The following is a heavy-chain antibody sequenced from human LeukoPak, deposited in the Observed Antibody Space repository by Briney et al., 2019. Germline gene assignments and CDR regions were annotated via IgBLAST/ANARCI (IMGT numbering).Heavy chain of an antibody. CDR3: ARSSRGNIAAAFNFDY. Sequence: ASVKVSCKASGCTFTGYYMHWVRQAPGQGLEWMGWINPNSGGTNYAQKFQGRVTMTRDTSISTAYMELSRLRSDDTAVYYCARSSRGNIAAAFNFDYWGQGTLVTVSS. J-gene: IGHJ4*02. CDR2: INPNSGGT. D-gene: IGHD6-13*01. V-gene: IGHV1-2*02. CDR1: GCTFTGYY.